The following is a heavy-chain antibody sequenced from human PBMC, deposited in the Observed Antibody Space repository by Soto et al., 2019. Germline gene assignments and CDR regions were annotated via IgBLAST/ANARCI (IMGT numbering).Heavy chain of an antibody. CDR3: ARNDVDTARVNWFDP. Sequence: QVQLVQSGAEVKKPGSSVKVSCKASGGTFSSYAISWVRQAPGQGLEWMGGIIPIFGTANYAQKFQGRVTIXXDXSXTTAYMELSSLRSEDTAVYYWARNDVDTARVNWFDPWGQGTLVTVSS. CDR2: IIPIFGTA. CDR1: GGTFSSYA. V-gene: IGHV1-69*12. J-gene: IGHJ5*02. D-gene: IGHD5-18*01.